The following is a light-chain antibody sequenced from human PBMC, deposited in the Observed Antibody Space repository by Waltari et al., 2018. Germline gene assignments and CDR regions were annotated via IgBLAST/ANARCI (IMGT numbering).Light chain of an antibody. V-gene: IGKV3-20*01. Sequence: EIVLTQSPGTLSLSPGERATLSCRASQSVSRSLAWYQQKSGQAPRLLIYGASSRATCVPDRFSGSGSGTDFSLTISRLEPEDFAVYYCQHYVRLPVTFGQGTKVEIK. CDR3: QHYVRLPVT. J-gene: IGKJ1*01. CDR2: GAS. CDR1: QSVSRS.